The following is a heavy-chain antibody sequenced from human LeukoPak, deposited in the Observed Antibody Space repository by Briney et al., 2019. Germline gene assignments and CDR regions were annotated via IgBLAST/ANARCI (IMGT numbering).Heavy chain of an antibody. V-gene: IGHV3-23*01. D-gene: IGHD3-10*01. CDR2: ISGSGGST. CDR1: GITLSNYG. Sequence: HSGGSLRLSCAVSGITLSNYGMSWVRQAPGKGLEWVSAISGSGGSTYYADSVKGRFTISRDNSKNTLYLQMNSLRAEDTAVYYCAKVLESSFGELLSFDYWGQGTLVTVSS. CDR3: AKVLESSFGELLSFDY. J-gene: IGHJ4*02.